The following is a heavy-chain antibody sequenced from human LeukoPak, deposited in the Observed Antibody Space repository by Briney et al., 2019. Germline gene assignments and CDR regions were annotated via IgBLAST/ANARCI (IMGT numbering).Heavy chain of an antibody. J-gene: IGHJ4*02. CDR2: INPNSGGT. CDR1: GYTSTGYY. CDR3: ASWYCSGGSCSHPSQIQFAY. V-gene: IGHV1-2*02. Sequence: GASVKVSCKASGYTSTGYYIHWVRQAPGQGLEWMGWINPNSGGTNYAQKFQGRVTMTRDTSISTAYMELSRLRSDDTAVYYCASWYCSGGSCSHPSQIQFAYWGQGTLVTVSS. D-gene: IGHD2-15*01.